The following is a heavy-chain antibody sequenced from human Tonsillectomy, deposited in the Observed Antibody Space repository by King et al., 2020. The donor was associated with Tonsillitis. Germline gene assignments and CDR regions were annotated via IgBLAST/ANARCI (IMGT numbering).Heavy chain of an antibody. J-gene: IGHJ4*02. CDR1: GGTFSSYA. D-gene: IGHD6-13*01. CDR3: ARSPYSSSWYGNIY. V-gene: IGHV1-69*06. CDR2: IIPIFGTA. Sequence: QLVQSGAEVKKSGSSVKVSCKASGGTFSSYAISWVRQAPGQGLEWMGGIIPIFGTANYAQKFQGRVTITADKSTSTAYMELSSLRSEDTAVYYCARSPYSSSWYGNIYWGQGPLVTVSS.